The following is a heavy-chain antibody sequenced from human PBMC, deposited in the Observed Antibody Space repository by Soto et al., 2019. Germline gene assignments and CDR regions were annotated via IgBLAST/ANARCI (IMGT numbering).Heavy chain of an antibody. Sequence: SETLSLTCTVSGASITSSYWSWIRQSPGKGLEWIAYIYHTGTTNYNHSLKGRVTISIDTSKGQFSLSLTSLTTADTAVYFCARGGNRYSNTASGVGGYDYWGQGTLVTVSS. CDR1: GASITSSY. D-gene: IGHD5-12*01. J-gene: IGHJ4*02. CDR2: IYHTGTT. CDR3: ARGGNRYSNTASGVGGYDY. V-gene: IGHV4-59*01.